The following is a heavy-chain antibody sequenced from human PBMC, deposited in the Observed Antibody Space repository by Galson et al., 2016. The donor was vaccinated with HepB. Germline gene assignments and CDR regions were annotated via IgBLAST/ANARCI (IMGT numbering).Heavy chain of an antibody. V-gene: IGHV4-4*02. CDR3: ASLPLGYCSGPSCYWEFDF. D-gene: IGHD2-2*01. CDR1: GGSINSPTW. CDR2: VFQSGDT. J-gene: IGHJ4*02. Sequence: ETLSLTCTVSGGSINSPTWWSWVRQPPGKGLEWIGEVFQSGDTNYNPSLKSRVTILVDRSKNQFSLRLTSVTAADTAVYYCASLPLGYCSGPSCYWEFDFWGQGTLVIVSS.